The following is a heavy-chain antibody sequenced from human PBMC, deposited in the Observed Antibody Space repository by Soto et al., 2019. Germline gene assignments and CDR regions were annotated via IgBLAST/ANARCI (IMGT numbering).Heavy chain of an antibody. D-gene: IGHD6-19*01. CDR1: GSTFRNYA. CDR2: MSYDGSEK. J-gene: IGHJ4*01. CDR3: ARAPYIAVTDYDY. Sequence: GGSLRLSCAASGSTFRNYAMHWVRQAPGKGLEWVAVMSYDGSEKYYADSVKGRFTISRDNSRNTLYLQMNSLRAEDTAVYYCARAPYIAVTDYDYWGQGTLVTVSS. V-gene: IGHV3-30-3*01.